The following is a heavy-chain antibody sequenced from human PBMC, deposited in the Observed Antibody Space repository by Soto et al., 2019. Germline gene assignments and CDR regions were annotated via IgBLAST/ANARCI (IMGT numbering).Heavy chain of an antibody. D-gene: IGHD3-9*01. V-gene: IGHV3-53*01. J-gene: IGHJ6*01. CDR3: ARDFDTDR. CDR2: PWSAGLT. Sequence: GGLLRLSCAVTGLPVYSKNITRARKAQGQGLEWVSIPWSAGLTYYADSVKGCFTISRDNLKNTVYLQMNGLDVEDSGVELCARDFDTDRWGQGP. CDR1: GLPVYSKN.